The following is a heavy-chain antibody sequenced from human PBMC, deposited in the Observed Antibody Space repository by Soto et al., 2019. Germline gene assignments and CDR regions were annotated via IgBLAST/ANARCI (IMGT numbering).Heavy chain of an antibody. CDR2: ISGSGVST. CDR1: GFTFSSYA. D-gene: IGHD6-19*01. V-gene: IGHV3-23*01. Sequence: EVQMLESGGGLVQPGGSLRLSCAASGFTFSSYAMSWVRQAPGKGLEWVSAISGSGVSTYYADSVKGRFTISRDNSKNTLYLQMNSLRAEDTAVYYCAKEKAYSSGWDGMDVWGQGTTVTVSS. J-gene: IGHJ6*02. CDR3: AKEKAYSSGWDGMDV.